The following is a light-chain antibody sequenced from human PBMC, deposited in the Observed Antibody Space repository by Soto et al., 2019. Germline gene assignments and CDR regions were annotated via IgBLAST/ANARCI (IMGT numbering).Light chain of an antibody. J-gene: IGKJ2*01. V-gene: IGKV3-20*01. CDR3: QQYGTSPPYT. Sequence: EIVLTQSPVTLSLSPGERATLSCRASQSVSSSNLAWYQQKTGQAPRLLIYGTSSTATGIPDRFSGSGSGTDFTLTISRLEPDDFAVYYCQQYGTSPPYTFGQGTKLEIK. CDR1: QSVSSSN. CDR2: GTS.